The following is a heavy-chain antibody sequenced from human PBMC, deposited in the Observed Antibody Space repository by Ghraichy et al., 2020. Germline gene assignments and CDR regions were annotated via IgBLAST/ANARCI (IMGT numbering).Heavy chain of an antibody. D-gene: IGHD5-12*01. CDR3: VRGYSAYDLWPDFDL. J-gene: IGHJ3*01. CDR1: GFTYINYA. V-gene: IGHV3-23*01. CDR2: ITASGSNT. Sequence: GESLNISCAASGFTYINYAMSWVRQTPGKGLEWVSAITASGSNTYYGDSMKGRLIISRDNSKNTLSLQMNSLSVEDTAVYFCVRGYSAYDLWPDFDLWGQGTTVTVSS.